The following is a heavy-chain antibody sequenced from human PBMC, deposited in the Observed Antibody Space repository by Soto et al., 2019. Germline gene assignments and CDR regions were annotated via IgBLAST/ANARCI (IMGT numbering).Heavy chain of an antibody. Sequence: EVQLMQSGAEVKKPGESLKISCKGSGYRFTNSWIGWVRQMPGKGLELMGIIYPGDSDTTYSPSFQGQVTISADKSISTAYLQWSSLKASDTAMYYCARQAVTVTSRGKCYSFDYWGQGTLVTVSS. V-gene: IGHV5-51*01. CDR3: ARQAVTVTSRGKCYSFDY. CDR2: IYPGDSDT. CDR1: GYRFTNSW. J-gene: IGHJ4*02. D-gene: IGHD4-17*01.